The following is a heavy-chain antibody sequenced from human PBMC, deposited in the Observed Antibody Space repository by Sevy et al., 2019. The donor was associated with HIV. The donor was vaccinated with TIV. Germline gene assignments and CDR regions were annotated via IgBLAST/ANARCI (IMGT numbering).Heavy chain of an antibody. V-gene: IGHV3-21*01. CDR3: SSGGGY. J-gene: IGHJ4*02. D-gene: IGHD3-16*01. Sequence: GGSLRLSCAASGFSVGSYSMNWVRQAPGKGLEWVSFISFTTNNTYYGDSVKGRFTISRDNARNSVYLQMNSLRAEDTAVNYCSSGGGYGGQGTRVTVSS. CDR1: GFSVGSYS. CDR2: ISFTTNNT.